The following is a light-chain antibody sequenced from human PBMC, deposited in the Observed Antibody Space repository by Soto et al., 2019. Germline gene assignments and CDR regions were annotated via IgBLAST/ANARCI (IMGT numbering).Light chain of an antibody. CDR1: SSNIGINY. CDR2: DNN. CDR3: GAWDSSLSAGV. V-gene: IGLV1-51*01. J-gene: IGLJ3*02. Sequence: QSVLTHPPSESAAPGQKVTISCSGSSSNIGINYVSWYQQFPATAPKIIIYDNNKRPSGIPDRFSASKSGTSATLDITGLQSGDEADYYCGAWDSSLSAGVFGGGTKVTVL.